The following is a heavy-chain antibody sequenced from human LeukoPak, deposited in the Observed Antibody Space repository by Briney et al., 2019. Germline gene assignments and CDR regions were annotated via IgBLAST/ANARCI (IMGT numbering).Heavy chain of an antibody. V-gene: IGHV4-34*01. Sequence: PETLSLTCAVYGGSFSGYYWSWIRQPPGKGLEWIGEINHSGSTNYNPSLKSRVTISVDTSKNQFSLKLSSVTAADTAVYYCARVRYCSSTSCPWGQGTLVTVSS. CDR1: GGSFSGYY. CDR2: INHSGST. D-gene: IGHD2-2*01. CDR3: ARVRYCSSTSCP. J-gene: IGHJ5*02.